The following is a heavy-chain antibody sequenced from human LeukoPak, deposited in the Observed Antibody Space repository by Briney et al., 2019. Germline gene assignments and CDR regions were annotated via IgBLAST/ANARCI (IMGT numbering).Heavy chain of an antibody. Sequence: GASVRVSCKASGYTFTSYAMNWVRQAPGQGLEWMGWINTNTGNPTYAQGFTGRFVFSLDTSVSTAYLQISSLKAEDTAVYYCARRINWNDVGWFDPWGQGTLVTVSS. CDR2: INTNTGNP. V-gene: IGHV7-4-1*02. CDR3: ARRINWNDVGWFDP. D-gene: IGHD1-20*01. J-gene: IGHJ5*02. CDR1: GYTFTSYA.